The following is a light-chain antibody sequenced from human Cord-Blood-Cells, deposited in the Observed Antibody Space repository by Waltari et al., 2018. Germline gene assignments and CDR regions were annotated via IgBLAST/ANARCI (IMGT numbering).Light chain of an antibody. Sequence: DIQMTQSPSSLSASVGDRVTITCQASPDISNYLNWYQQKPGKAPKLLIYDASNLETGVLSRFSGSGSGTDFTFTISSLQPEDIATYYCQQYDNLLTFGGGTKVEIK. CDR3: QQYDNLLT. CDR1: PDISNY. CDR2: DAS. V-gene: IGKV1-33*01. J-gene: IGKJ4*01.